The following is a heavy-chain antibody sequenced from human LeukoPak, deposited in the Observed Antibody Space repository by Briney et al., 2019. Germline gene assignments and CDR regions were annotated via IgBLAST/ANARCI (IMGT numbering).Heavy chain of an antibody. J-gene: IGHJ6*03. CDR1: GGSFSGYY. D-gene: IGHD3-22*01. CDR3: ARGRQDVTMIVVVMTAVSYYLDV. CDR2: MNPSGST. Sequence: PSETLSLTCAVYGGSFSGYYWTWIRQTPEKGLGWIGEMNPSGSTSYNPSLKSRVTISVDTSKNQFSLKLSSVTAADTAVYYCARGRQDVTMIVVVMTAVSYYLDVWGKGTTVTVS. V-gene: IGHV4-34*01.